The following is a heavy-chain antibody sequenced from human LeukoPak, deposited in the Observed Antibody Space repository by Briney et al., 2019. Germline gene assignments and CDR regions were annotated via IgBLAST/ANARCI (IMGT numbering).Heavy chain of an antibody. Sequence: SSETLSLTCTVSGGSISSYYWSWIRQPPGKGLEWIGYIYYSGGTNYNPSLKSRVTISVDTSKNQFSLKLSSVAAADTAVYYCARLGFSNSGSYLAPSDYWGQGTLATVSS. D-gene: IGHD1-26*01. CDR2: IYYSGGT. J-gene: IGHJ4*02. V-gene: IGHV4-59*08. CDR1: GGSISSYY. CDR3: ARLGFSNSGSYLAPSDY.